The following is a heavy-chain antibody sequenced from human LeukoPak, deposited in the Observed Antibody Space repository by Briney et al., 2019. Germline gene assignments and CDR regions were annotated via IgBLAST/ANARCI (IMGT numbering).Heavy chain of an antibody. Sequence: GGSLRLSCAASGFTFSTYAISWVRQAPGKGLEWVAVISYDGSNKYYVDAVKGRFTISRDNSKNTLYLQMNSLRADDTSVYYCAKAGCSSTTCYANSWGQGNLVTVSS. CDR3: AKAGCSSTTCYANS. CDR1: GFTFSTYA. CDR2: ISYDGSNK. D-gene: IGHD2-2*01. J-gene: IGHJ4*02. V-gene: IGHV3-30*18.